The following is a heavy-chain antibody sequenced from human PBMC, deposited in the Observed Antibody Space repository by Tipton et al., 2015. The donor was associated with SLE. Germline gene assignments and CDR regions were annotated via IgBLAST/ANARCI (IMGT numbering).Heavy chain of an antibody. CDR1: GYTFSNYV. CDR3: ARVNWNDLNDAFDI. J-gene: IGHJ3*02. V-gene: IGHV1-2*02. Sequence: QSGPEVKRPGASVKVSCKASGYTFSNYVITWVRQAPGQGLEWMGWINPNSGGTNYAQKFQGRVTMTGDTSISTAYMELSSLRSEDTAMYYCARVNWNDLNDAFDIWGQGTMVTVSS. CDR2: INPNSGGT. D-gene: IGHD1-1*01.